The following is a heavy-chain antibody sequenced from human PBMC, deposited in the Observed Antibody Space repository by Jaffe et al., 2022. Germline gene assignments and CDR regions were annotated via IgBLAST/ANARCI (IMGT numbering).Heavy chain of an antibody. CDR1: GFTFSSYA. CDR3: AKAQNPTNLKDWSGYIFGFDY. J-gene: IGHJ4*02. D-gene: IGHD3-3*01. V-gene: IGHV3-23*01. Sequence: EVQLLESGGGLVQPGGSLRLSCAASGFTFSSYAMSWVRQAPGKGLEWVSAISGSGGSTYYADSVKGRFTISRDNSKNTLYLQMNSLRAEDTAVYYCAKAQNPTNLKDWSGYIFGFDYWGQGTLVTVSS. CDR2: ISGSGGST.